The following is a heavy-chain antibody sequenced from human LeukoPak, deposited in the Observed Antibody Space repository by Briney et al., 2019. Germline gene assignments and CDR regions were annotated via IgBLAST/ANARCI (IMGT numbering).Heavy chain of an antibody. J-gene: IGHJ3*02. CDR2: IKSTVDGGTT. V-gene: IGHV3-15*07. D-gene: IGHD6-19*01. Sequence: GGSLRLSCAASGFTFRNYVIHWVRQAPGKGLEWVGRIKSTVDGGTTDYAAPVKGRFTVSRDDSKNTVYLEMKSLKTEDTAVYYCTTGGNVIVAGTRAFDIWGQGTMVTVSS. CDR3: TTGGNVIVAGTRAFDI. CDR1: GFTFRNYV.